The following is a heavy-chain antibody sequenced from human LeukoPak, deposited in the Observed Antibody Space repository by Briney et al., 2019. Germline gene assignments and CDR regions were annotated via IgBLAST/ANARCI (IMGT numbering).Heavy chain of an antibody. Sequence: PGGSLRLSCAASGFTFSSYAMSWVRQAPGKGLEWVSAISGSGGSTYYADSVKGRFTISRDNAKNSLYLQMNSLRAEDTALYYCAKGSRRELQNYFDYWGQGTLVTVSS. J-gene: IGHJ4*02. CDR3: AKGSRRELQNYFDY. CDR2: ISGSGGST. V-gene: IGHV3-23*01. CDR1: GFTFSSYA. D-gene: IGHD5-24*01.